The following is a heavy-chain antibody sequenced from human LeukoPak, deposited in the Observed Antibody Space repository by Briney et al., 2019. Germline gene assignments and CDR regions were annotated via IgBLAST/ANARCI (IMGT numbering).Heavy chain of an antibody. V-gene: IGHV1-24*01. D-gene: IGHD1-26*01. J-gene: IGHJ3*02. Sequence: ASVKVSCKVSGYTLTELSMHWVRQAPGKGLEWMGGFDPEDGETIYAQKFQGRVTMTEDTSTDTAYMELSSLRSEDTAVYYCSLSTGLSGSRAPAAFDIWGQGTMVTVPS. CDR3: SLSTGLSGSRAPAAFDI. CDR2: FDPEDGET. CDR1: GYTLTELS.